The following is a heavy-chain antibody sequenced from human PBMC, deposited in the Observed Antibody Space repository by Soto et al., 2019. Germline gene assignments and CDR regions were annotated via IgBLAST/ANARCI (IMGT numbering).Heavy chain of an antibody. J-gene: IGHJ4*02. CDR2: ISYDGSNK. V-gene: IGHV3-30*03. CDR3: ATGRDPVEYRLVY. D-gene: IGHD2-15*01. Sequence: QVQLVESGGGVVQPGRSLRLSCAASGFTFSSYGMHWVRQAPGKGLEWVAVISYDGSNKYYADSVKGRFTISRDNSKNTLYLQMNSLRAEDTAVYYCATGRDPVEYRLVYWGQGTLVTVSS. CDR1: GFTFSSYG.